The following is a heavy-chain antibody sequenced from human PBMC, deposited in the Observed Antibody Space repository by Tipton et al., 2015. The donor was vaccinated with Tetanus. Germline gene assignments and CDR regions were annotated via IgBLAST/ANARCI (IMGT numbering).Heavy chain of an antibody. CDR2: ISATGTSI. CDR1: GFTFRNYA. CDR3: AREADCSGGSCFSGDFDN. V-gene: IGHV3-23*01. D-gene: IGHD2-15*01. J-gene: IGHJ4*02. Sequence: SLRLSCAASGFTFRNYAMSWVRQAPGKGLEWVSAISATGTSIYYAGSVKGRFTISRDNSKNILYLQMNSLRAEDTAVYYCAREADCSGGSCFSGDFDNWGQGTQVTVSS.